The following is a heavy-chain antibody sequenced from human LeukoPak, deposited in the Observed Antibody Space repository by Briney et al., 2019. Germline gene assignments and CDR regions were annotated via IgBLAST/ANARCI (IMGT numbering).Heavy chain of an antibody. D-gene: IGHD2-2*01. CDR2: IRSKANNYTT. CDR3: TTHDPDTSLCDH. J-gene: IGHJ4*01. Sequence: SGGSLRLSCIGSGFDFSGSGIHWVRQASGKGLEWIGRIRSKANNYTTAYITSVKGRFTVARDDSKNTAYLQMNSLKPEDTAMYYCTTHDPDTSLCDHWGHGALVTVSS. CDR1: GFDFSGSG. V-gene: IGHV3-73*01.